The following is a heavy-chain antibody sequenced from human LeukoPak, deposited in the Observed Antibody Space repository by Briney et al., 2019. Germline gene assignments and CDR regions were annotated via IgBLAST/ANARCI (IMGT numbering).Heavy chain of an antibody. CDR2: ISSSGSTI. V-gene: IGHV3-11*01. Sequence: PGGSLRLSCAASGFTFSDYYMSWIRQAPGKGLEWVSYISSSGSTIYYADSVKGRFTISRDNAKNSLYLQMNSLRAEDTAVYYCARVAYDYGSGSPYYYGMDVWGQGTTVTVSS. CDR3: ARVAYDYGSGSPYYYGMDV. J-gene: IGHJ6*02. D-gene: IGHD3-10*01. CDR1: GFTFSDYY.